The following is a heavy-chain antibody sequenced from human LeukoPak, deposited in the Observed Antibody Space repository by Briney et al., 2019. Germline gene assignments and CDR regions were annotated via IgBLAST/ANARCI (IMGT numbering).Heavy chain of an antibody. J-gene: IGHJ3*02. Sequence: PGGSLRLSCAASGVTFCSYSLNWVCQAPGKGLEWVSSISSSSSYIYYADSVKGRFTISRDNAKNSLYLQMNSLRAEATAVYYCARESLGIGWYGAFDIWGQGTMVTVSS. CDR1: GVTFCSYS. V-gene: IGHV3-21*01. D-gene: IGHD6-19*01. CDR2: ISSSSSYI. CDR3: ARESLGIGWYGAFDI.